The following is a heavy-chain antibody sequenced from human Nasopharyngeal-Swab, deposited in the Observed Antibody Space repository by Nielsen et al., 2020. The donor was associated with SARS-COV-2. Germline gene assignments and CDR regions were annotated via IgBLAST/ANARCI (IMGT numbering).Heavy chain of an antibody. CDR3: ARGHSNDSFDY. Sequence: SQTLSLTCAVYGGSFSGYYWSWIRPPPGKGLEWIGEINHSGSTNYNPSLKSRVTISVDTPKNQFSLKLSSVTAADTAVYYCARGHSNDSFDYWGQGTLVTVSS. V-gene: IGHV4-34*01. D-gene: IGHD4-11*01. CDR2: INHSGST. CDR1: GGSFSGYY. J-gene: IGHJ4*02.